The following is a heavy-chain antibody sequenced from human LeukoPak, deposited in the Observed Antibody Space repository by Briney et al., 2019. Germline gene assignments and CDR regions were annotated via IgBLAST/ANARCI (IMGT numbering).Heavy chain of an antibody. V-gene: IGHV3-33*08. J-gene: IGHJ4*02. CDR2: IWYDGSKT. CDR1: GFTFSNYG. D-gene: IGHD6-19*01. CDR3: AREDYTSGLSGFHY. Sequence: GGSLRLSCAASGFTFSNYGMHWVRQAPGKGLEWVAVIWYDGSKTYYTDSVKGRFTISRDSSKNTVDLQMNSLRAEDTAVYYCAREDYTSGLSGFHYWGQGTLVTVSS.